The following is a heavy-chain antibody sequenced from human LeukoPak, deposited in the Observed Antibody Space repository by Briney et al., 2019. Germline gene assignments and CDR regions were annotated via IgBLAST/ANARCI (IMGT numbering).Heavy chain of an antibody. V-gene: IGHV3-23*01. CDR1: GFTFSSYA. J-gene: IGHJ4*02. CDR2: ISGSGGST. D-gene: IGHD6-13*01. Sequence: GGSLRLSCTASGFTFSSYAMSWVRQAPGKGLEWVSAISGSGGSTYYADSVKGRFTISRDNSKNTLYLQMNSLRAEDTAVYYCAKIPGGYSSSHFDYWGQGTLVTVSS. CDR3: AKIPGGYSSSHFDY.